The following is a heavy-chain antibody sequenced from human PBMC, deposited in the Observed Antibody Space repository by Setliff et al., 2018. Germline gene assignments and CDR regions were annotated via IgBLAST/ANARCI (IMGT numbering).Heavy chain of an antibody. CDR1: GFTFSRNG. V-gene: IGHV3-30*02. CDR2: IRHDGSNE. Sequence: SQTLSCAASGFTFSRNGVHWVRQAPGKGLEWVAYIRHDGSNENYADSVKGRFTISRDNSRNTLFLQMNSLRAEDTGVYYCAKDTHYYASSGYYCFDYWGQGTLVTVSS. J-gene: IGHJ4*02. CDR3: AKDTHYYASSGYYCFDY. D-gene: IGHD3-22*01.